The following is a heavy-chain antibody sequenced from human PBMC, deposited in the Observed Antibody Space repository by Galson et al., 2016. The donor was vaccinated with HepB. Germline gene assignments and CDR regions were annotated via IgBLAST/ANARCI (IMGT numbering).Heavy chain of an antibody. Sequence: SLRLSCAASGFPFSGHWMSWIRQTPGKGLEWMANIKDDGSEKYYADSVKGRFTISRDNSKNTLYLQMNSLRAEDTAVYYCAKVGASTGSSFDYWGQGTLVTVSS. CDR1: GFPFSGHW. CDR3: AKVGASTGSSFDY. D-gene: IGHD1-26*01. CDR2: IKDDGSEK. J-gene: IGHJ4*02. V-gene: IGHV3-7*03.